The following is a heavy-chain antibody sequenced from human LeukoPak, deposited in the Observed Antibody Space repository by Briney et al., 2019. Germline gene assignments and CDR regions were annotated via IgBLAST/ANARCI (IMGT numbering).Heavy chain of an antibody. Sequence: SETLSLTCTVSGGSISSYYWSWIRQPPGKGLEWIGYIYYSGSTNYNPSLKSRVTISVDTSKNQFSLKLSSVTAADTAVYYCAVFYGSGSYSHPEGWFDPWGQGTLVTVSS. J-gene: IGHJ5*02. CDR3: AVFYGSGSYSHPEGWFDP. CDR1: GGSISSYY. D-gene: IGHD3-10*01. V-gene: IGHV4-59*01. CDR2: IYYSGST.